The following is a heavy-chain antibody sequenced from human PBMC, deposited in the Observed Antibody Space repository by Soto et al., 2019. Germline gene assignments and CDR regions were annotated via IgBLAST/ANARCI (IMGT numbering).Heavy chain of an antibody. CDR1: GYTFTGYY. D-gene: IGHD2-2*01. Sequence: ASVKVSCKASGYTFTGYYVHWVRQAPGQGLKWMGWINPNSGDTNSAQNFQGRVTMTRDTSISTAYMEVSSLTSDDTALYYCARAQSIVVVPAAHKNWFDPWGQGTLVTVSS. V-gene: IGHV1-2*02. J-gene: IGHJ5*02. CDR3: ARAQSIVVVPAAHKNWFDP. CDR2: INPNSGDT.